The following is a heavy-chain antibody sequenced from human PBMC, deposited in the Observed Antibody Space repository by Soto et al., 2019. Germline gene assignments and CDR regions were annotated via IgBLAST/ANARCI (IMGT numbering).Heavy chain of an antibody. D-gene: IGHD2-2*01. CDR1: GGSISSYY. CDR2: IYYSGST. CDR3: ARASRYCSSTSCLGPFDY. Sequence: SETLSLTCTVSGGSISSYYWSWIRQPPGKGLEWIGYIYYSGSTNYNPSLKSRVTISVDTSKNQFSLKLSSVTAADTAVYYCARASRYCSSTSCLGPFDYWGQGTLVTV. J-gene: IGHJ4*02. V-gene: IGHV4-59*08.